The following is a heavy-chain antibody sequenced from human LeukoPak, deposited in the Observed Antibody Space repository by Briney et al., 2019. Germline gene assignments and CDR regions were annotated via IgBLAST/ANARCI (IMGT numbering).Heavy chain of an antibody. D-gene: IGHD2-2*01. CDR1: GFTFSSYA. J-gene: IGHJ4*02. V-gene: IGHV3-30-3*01. CDR2: ISYDGSNK. CDR3: VGAEGVVPAAAPVLDY. Sequence: GRSLRLSCAASGFTFSSYAMHWVRQAPGKGLEWVAVISYDGSNKYYADSVKGRFTISRDNSKNTLYLQMNSLRAEDTAVYYCVGAEGVVPAAAPVLDYWGQGTLVTVSS.